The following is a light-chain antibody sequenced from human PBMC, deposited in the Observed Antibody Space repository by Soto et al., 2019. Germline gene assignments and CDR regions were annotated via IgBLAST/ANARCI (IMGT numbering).Light chain of an antibody. V-gene: IGLV2-23*02. CDR3: CSYAGGNTLI. CDR1: NGDVGSYDL. J-gene: IGLJ2*01. Sequence: QSALTQPASGSGSPGQSITISCTGTNGDVGSYDLVSWYQQYPGKAPKLIIYEVNKRPSGVSNRFSGAKSGNTASLTISGLQPEDEAEYDCCSYAGGNTLIFGGGTKLTVL. CDR2: EVN.